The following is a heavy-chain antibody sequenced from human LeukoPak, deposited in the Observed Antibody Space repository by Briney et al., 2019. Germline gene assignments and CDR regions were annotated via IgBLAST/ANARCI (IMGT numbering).Heavy chain of an antibody. CDR2: INHSGST. CDR1: GGSFSGYY. Sequence: PSETLSLTCAVYGGSFSGYYWSWIRQPPGKGLEWIGEINHSGSTNYNPSLKSRVTISVDTSKNQFSLKLSSVTAADTAVYYCASRGKYYYYMDVWGKGTTVTISS. J-gene: IGHJ6*03. V-gene: IGHV4-34*01. CDR3: ASRGKYYYYMDV.